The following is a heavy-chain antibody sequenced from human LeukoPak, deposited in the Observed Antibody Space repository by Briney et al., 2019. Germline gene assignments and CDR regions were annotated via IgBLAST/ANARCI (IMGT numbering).Heavy chain of an antibody. D-gene: IGHD3-22*01. CDR1: GFIFSKHY. J-gene: IGHJ3*02. CDR3: ARGPSDYYDSSGIRDAFDI. Sequence: GGSLRLSCAASGFIFSKHYMSWIRQAPGKGLEWVSYISGSGSATYYADSVKGRFTISRDNAKNSLYLQMNSLRAEDTAIYYCARGPSDYYDSSGIRDAFDIWGRGTMVTVSS. CDR2: ISGSGSAT. V-gene: IGHV3-11*04.